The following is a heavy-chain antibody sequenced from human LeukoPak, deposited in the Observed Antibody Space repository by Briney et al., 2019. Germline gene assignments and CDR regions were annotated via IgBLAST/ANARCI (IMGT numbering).Heavy chain of an antibody. J-gene: IGHJ4*02. V-gene: IGHV3-23*01. CDR2: ISGSGDDT. CDR3: AKDPLNTVMVSPTFDY. D-gene: IGHD5-18*01. Sequence: GGSLRLSCAVSGFPFSSYAMSWVRQAPGKGLEWVSGISGSGDDTYYAASVKGRFTVSRDTSKNTLYLQMNSLRAEDTAVYYCAKDPLNTVMVSPTFDYWGQGTLVTVSS. CDR1: GFPFSSYA.